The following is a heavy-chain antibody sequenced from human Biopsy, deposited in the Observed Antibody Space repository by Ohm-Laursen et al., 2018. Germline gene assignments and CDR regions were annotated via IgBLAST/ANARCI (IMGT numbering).Heavy chain of an antibody. Sequence: SETLSLTCAVYGESFNGYYWSWIRQTPGKGLEWIGEINHSGRTNYNPSLKRRATLSADSSNSQFSLRLTSVTAADTAIYYCARGSGYFKLDVWGQGTTVTVSS. V-gene: IGHV4-34*01. J-gene: IGHJ6*02. CDR1: GESFNGYY. D-gene: IGHD5-12*01. CDR3: ARGSGYFKLDV. CDR2: INHSGRT.